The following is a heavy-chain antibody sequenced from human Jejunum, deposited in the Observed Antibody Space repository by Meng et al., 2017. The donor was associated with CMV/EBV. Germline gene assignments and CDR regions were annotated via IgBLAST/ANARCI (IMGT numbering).Heavy chain of an antibody. D-gene: IGHD2-21*01. CDR3: VKDLTYCGGDCYLTPGGYFDY. Sequence: AMHWVRKAPGKGLEWVAVISNDGTNKYYADSVKGRFTISRDNSKNTVYVQMNSLRAEDTAVYYCVKDLTYCGGDCYLTPGGYFDYWGQGTLVTVSS. CDR2: ISNDGTNK. CDR1: A. J-gene: IGHJ4*02. V-gene: IGHV3-30-3*02.